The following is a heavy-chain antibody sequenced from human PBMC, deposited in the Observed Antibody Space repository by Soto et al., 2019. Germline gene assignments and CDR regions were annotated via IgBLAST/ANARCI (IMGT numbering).Heavy chain of an antibody. Sequence: PSETLSLTCAVSGDSISGNNWWSWVRQSPGKGLEWIGEIYHTGKAIYNPSLKTRVTISLDTSKNQFSLSLRSVTAADTAVYYCARGREIFGAVTPFEYWGQGTQVTVSS. J-gene: IGHJ4*02. D-gene: IGHD3-3*01. CDR1: GDSISGNNW. V-gene: IGHV4-4*02. CDR2: IYHTGKA. CDR3: ARGREIFGAVTPFEY.